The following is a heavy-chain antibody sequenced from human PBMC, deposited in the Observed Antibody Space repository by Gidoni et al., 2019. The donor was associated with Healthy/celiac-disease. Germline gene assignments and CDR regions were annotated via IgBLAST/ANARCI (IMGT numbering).Heavy chain of an antibody. V-gene: IGHV3-30-3*01. CDR3: ARDASRGCSSTSCYSYYGMDV. CDR2: ISYDGSNK. D-gene: IGHD2-2*01. Sequence: GFTFSSYAMHWVRQAPGKGLEWVAVISYDGSNKYYADSVKGRFTISRDNSKNTLYLQMNSLRAEDTAVDYCARDASRGCSSTSCYSYYGMDVWGQGTTVTVSS. CDR1: GFTFSSYA. J-gene: IGHJ6*02.